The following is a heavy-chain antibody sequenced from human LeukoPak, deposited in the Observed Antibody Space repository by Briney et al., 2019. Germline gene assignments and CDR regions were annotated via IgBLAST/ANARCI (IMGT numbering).Heavy chain of an antibody. CDR2: IYYSGST. CDR3: ARSPHIWFAEGGWFDP. Sequence: SETLSLTCTVSDGSINSFYWSWIRQPPGKGLEWIGYIYYSGSTNYNPSLKSRVTISVDTSKNQFSLNLNSVTAADTAVYYCARSPHIWFAEGGWFDPWGQGTLVTVSS. J-gene: IGHJ5*02. V-gene: IGHV4-59*01. CDR1: DGSINSFY. D-gene: IGHD3-10*01.